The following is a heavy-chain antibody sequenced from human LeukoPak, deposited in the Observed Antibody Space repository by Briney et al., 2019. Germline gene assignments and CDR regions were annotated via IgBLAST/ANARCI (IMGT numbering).Heavy chain of an antibody. Sequence: GGSLRLSCVGSGFTFRSHAMSWVRQAPEKGLEFVSGIYENGGTTYYADSVKGRFSISRDNSKNTLYLQMDSLRGEDTAVYYCAKDFRIGYSAHFDYRGQGALVTVSS. CDR2: IYENGGTT. V-gene: IGHV3-23*01. D-gene: IGHD2-21*01. CDR3: AKDFRIGYSAHFDY. CDR1: GFTFRSHA. J-gene: IGHJ4*02.